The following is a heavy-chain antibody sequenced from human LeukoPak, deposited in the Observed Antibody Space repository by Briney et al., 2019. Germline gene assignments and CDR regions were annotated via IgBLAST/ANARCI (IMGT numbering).Heavy chain of an antibody. CDR1: RYTFTSYG. V-gene: IGHV1-18*01. CDR2: ISAYNGNT. J-gene: IGHJ3*02. Sequence: ASVKVTCKASRYTFTSYGISWVRQAPGQGLEWMACISAYNGNTNYAQKLQGRVTLSTDTSTSTAYMELRSLRSDDTAVYYCARGGGRYGDAFDIWGQGTMVTVSS. D-gene: IGHD4-17*01. CDR3: ARGGGRYGDAFDI.